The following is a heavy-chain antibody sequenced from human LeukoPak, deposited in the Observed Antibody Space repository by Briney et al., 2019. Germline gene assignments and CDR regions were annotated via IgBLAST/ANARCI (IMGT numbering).Heavy chain of an antibody. Sequence: ASVKVSCKASGYTFTSYGISWVRQAPGQGLEWMGWISAYNGNTNYAQKLQCRVTMTTDTSTSTAYMELRSLRSDDTAVYYCARGPYCSSTSCYPDYWGQGTLVTVSS. CDR2: ISAYNGNT. J-gene: IGHJ4*02. V-gene: IGHV1-18*01. CDR3: ARGPYCSSTSCYPDY. CDR1: GYTFTSYG. D-gene: IGHD2-2*01.